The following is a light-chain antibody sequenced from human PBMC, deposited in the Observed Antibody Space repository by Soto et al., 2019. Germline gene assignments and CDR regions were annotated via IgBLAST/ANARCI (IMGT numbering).Light chain of an antibody. CDR1: SSDIGGYNY. CDR3: SYYAASNNTMV. CDR2: EVS. J-gene: IGLJ2*01. V-gene: IGLV2-8*01. Sequence: QSVLTQPPSASGSPGQSVTISCTGTSSDIGGYNYVSWYQQHPGKAPKLMVYEVSKRPSGVPDRFSGSKSGNTASLTVSGVQAEDEADDYCSYYAASNNTMVFGGGTKLTVL.